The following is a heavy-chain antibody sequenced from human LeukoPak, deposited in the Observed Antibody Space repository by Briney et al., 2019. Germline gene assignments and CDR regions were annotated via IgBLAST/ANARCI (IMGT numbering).Heavy chain of an antibody. D-gene: IGHD3-22*01. J-gene: IGHJ5*02. Sequence: SVKVSCKPSGYTFTDYAINWVRQAPGQGLEWMGGIIPIFGTANYAQKFQGRVTITADESTSTAYMELSSLRSEDTAVYYCARSRSSEPHDSKSWFDPWGQGTLVTVSS. CDR3: ARSRSSEPHDSKSWFDP. CDR2: IIPIFGTA. V-gene: IGHV1-69*13. CDR1: GYTFTDYA.